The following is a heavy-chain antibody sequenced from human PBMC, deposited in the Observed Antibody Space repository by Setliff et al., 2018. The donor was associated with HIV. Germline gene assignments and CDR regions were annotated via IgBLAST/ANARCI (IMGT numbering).Heavy chain of an antibody. D-gene: IGHD3-22*01. Sequence: GGSLRLSCAASGFTFSSFGMHWVRQAPGKGLEWVSFIQYGGSNKYYAESVKGLFTISRDNSKSKLYLQMNSLRPEDRAVYYCATTHHYARSGYYGWGQGTLVTVSS. CDR2: IQYGGSNK. J-gene: IGHJ4*02. CDR1: GFTFSSFG. CDR3: ATTHHYARSGYYG. V-gene: IGHV3-30*02.